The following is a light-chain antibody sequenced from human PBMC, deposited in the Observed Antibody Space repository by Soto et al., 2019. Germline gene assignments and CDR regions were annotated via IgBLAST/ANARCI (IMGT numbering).Light chain of an antibody. CDR1: QGISSY. J-gene: IGKJ4*01. CDR3: QQLNSYPTT. CDR2: AAS. V-gene: IGKV1-9*01. Sequence: DIQLTQSPSFLSASVGDRVTITCRASQGISSYLAWYQQKPGKAPKLLIYAASTLQSGVPLRFSGSGSGTEFTLTISSLQPEDFATYYCQQLNSYPTTFGGGTKVEIK.